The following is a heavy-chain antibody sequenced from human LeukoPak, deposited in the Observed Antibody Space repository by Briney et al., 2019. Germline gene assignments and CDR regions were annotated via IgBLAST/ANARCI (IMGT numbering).Heavy chain of an antibody. CDR1: GGSISSGGYY. Sequence: SETLSLTCTVSGGSISSGGYYWSWIRQHPGKGLEWIGYIYYSGSTYYNPSLKSRVTISVDTSKNQFSLKLSSVTAADTAVYYCARRGTYYYDSSGYILDPWGQGTLVTVSS. CDR3: ARRGTYYYDSSGYILDP. CDR2: IYYSGST. V-gene: IGHV4-31*03. J-gene: IGHJ5*02. D-gene: IGHD3-22*01.